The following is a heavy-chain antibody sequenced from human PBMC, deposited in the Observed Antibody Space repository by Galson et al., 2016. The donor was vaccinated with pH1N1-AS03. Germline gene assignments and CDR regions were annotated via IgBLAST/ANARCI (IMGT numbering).Heavy chain of an antibody. J-gene: IGHJ4*02. CDR2: INSKSGAT. V-gene: IGHV1-2*06. CDR3: ARGDSGATATITNFDY. D-gene: IGHD5-24*01. Sequence: SVKVSCKASGFTFTDYYIHWIRQVPGQGLEWMGRINSKSGATKYVQKFEGRATMTRDTSISTAFLALTSLHSDDTAVYFCARGDSGATATITNFDYWGQGTLVTVSS. CDR1: GFTFTDYY.